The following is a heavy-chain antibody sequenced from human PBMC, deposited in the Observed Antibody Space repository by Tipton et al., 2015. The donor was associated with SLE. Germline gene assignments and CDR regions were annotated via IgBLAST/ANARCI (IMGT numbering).Heavy chain of an antibody. CDR2: IRFDGNVK. V-gene: IGHV3-30*02. D-gene: IGHD1-26*01. CDR1: GFTFSRYG. Sequence: SLRLSCAASGFTFSRYGMHWVRQAPGKSLEWVAFIRFDGNVKQYADSVKGRFTISRDNSKKMLSLQMNSLRADDTSIYYCASIMESTNPSDFWGQGTLVTVSS. CDR3: ASIMESTNPSDF. J-gene: IGHJ4*02.